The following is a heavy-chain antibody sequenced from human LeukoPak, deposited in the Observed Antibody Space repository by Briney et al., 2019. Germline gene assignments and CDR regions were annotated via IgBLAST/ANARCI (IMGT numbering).Heavy chain of an antibody. Sequence: GRSLRLSCAASGFTFSSYNMNWVRQAPGKGLEWVSSITSDGRYIYYGDSVKGRFTISRDNAKNLLYLQMNSLRAEDTAVYYCAREYCSSTSCSLVDFWGQGTLVTVSS. V-gene: IGHV3-21*01. J-gene: IGHJ4*02. CDR2: ITSDGRYI. CDR3: AREYCSSTSCSLVDF. D-gene: IGHD2-2*01. CDR1: GFTFSSYN.